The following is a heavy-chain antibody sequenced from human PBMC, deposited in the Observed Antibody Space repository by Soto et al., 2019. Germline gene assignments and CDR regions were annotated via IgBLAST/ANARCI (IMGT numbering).Heavy chain of an antibody. CDR2: INSDGSST. J-gene: IGHJ4*02. D-gene: IGHD3-22*01. V-gene: IGHV3-74*01. Sequence: GGSLRLSCAASGFTFSSYWMHWVRQAPGKGLVWVSRINSDGSSTSYADSVKGRFTISRDNAKNTLYLQMNSLRAEDTAVYYCARDDSELYADYYDSRGYFDYWGQGTLVTVSS. CDR3: ARDDSELYADYYDSRGYFDY. CDR1: GFTFSSYW.